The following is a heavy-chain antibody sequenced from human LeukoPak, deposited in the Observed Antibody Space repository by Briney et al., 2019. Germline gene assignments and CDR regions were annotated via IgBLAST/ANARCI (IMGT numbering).Heavy chain of an antibody. Sequence: SETLSLTCTVSGASFSSSTYYWGWIRQPPGKGLEWIGSIYYSGSTYYNPSLKSRVTMSVDTSKNQFSLKLSSVTAADTAVYYCARHAGGIAAAGTRPFDYWGQGALVTVSS. V-gene: IGHV4-39*01. CDR1: GASFSSSTYY. J-gene: IGHJ4*02. CDR3: ARHAGGIAAAGTRPFDY. D-gene: IGHD6-13*01. CDR2: IYYSGST.